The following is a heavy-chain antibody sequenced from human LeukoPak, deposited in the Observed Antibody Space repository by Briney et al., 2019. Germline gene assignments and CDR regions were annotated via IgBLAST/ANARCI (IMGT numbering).Heavy chain of an antibody. CDR2: VHDSAGT. J-gene: IGHJ6*02. CDR1: GGSINKYY. D-gene: IGHD1-26*01. V-gene: IGHV4-59*01. Sequence: PSETLSLTCTVSGGSINKYYWSWIRQSPGKGLEWLGYVHDSAGTIYNPSLKSRVTISLDTSKSQVSLNLTSVTAADTAVYYCAREDSAYGMDVWGQGTTVTVSS. CDR3: AREDSAYGMDV.